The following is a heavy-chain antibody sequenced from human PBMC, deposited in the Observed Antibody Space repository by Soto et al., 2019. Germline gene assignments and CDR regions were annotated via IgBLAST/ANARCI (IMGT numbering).Heavy chain of an antibody. D-gene: IGHD3-10*01. J-gene: IGHJ4*02. CDR3: AKGRGGSGSLTPRVDF. CDR1: GLTFKNYA. V-gene: IGHV3-23*01. Sequence: EVQLLESGGGLVKLGGSLKLPFAASGLTFKNYALTWVGKAQGKGRNWVSAISGGGDTTSYADSVKGRFTVSRDGSKNTLYLQMSSLRAEDTALYYCAKGRGGSGSLTPRVDFWGQGTLVTVSS. CDR2: ISGGGDTT.